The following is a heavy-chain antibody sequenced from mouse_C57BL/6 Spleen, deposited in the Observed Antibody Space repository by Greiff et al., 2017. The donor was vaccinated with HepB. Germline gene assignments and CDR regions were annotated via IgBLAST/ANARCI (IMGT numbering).Heavy chain of an antibody. Sequence: EVMLVASGGGLVKPGGSLELSCAASGFTFSDYGMHWVRQAPEKGLEWVAYISSGSSTIYYADTVTGRFTISRDNAKNTLFLQMTSLRSEDTAMYYCARPGPIYYGSIWFAYWGQGTLVTVSA. CDR2: ISSGSSTI. V-gene: IGHV5-17*01. D-gene: IGHD2-1*01. CDR1: GFTFSDYG. J-gene: IGHJ3*01. CDR3: ARPGPIYYGSIWFAY.